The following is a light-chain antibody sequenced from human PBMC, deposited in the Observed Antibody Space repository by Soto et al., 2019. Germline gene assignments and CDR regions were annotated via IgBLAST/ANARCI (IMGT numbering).Light chain of an antibody. V-gene: IGKV3-15*01. CDR1: QSVSSS. CDR3: QQYNNWPPFT. CDR2: GAS. Sequence: EIVMTQSPATLSVSPGERVTLSCRASQSVSSSLAWYQQKPGQAPRLPIYGASTRATGIPARFSGSGSGTEFTLTISSLQSEDFAVYYCQQYNNWPPFTFGPGTKVDIK. J-gene: IGKJ3*01.